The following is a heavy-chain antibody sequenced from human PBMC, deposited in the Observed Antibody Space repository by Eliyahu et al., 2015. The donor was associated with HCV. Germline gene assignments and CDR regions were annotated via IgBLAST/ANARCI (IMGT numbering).Heavy chain of an antibody. V-gene: IGHV4-59*01. CDR2: IYYSGYT. J-gene: IGHJ5*02. CDR3: ARVASRWFDP. CDR1: GGSMRSYS. Sequence: QVQLQESGPGLVKPSETLSLXCRVSGGSMRSYSWSWIRPPPGKGLEWIGYIYYSGYTSYNPSLRSRVTISSDMSKNQFSLKLTSVTGADTAVYYCARVASRWFDPWGQGTLVTVSS.